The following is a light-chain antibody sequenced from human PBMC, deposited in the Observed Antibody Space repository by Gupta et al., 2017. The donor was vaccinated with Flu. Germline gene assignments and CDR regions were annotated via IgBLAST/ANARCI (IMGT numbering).Light chain of an antibody. CDR2: GVF. Sequence: EILLTQSPGTLSLSLGERAILSCRASESVSSNYLAWYQQKPGQAPRLLIHGVFRRATGIPDRFSGSGSGTDFTLTVSGLEPEDFALYFCQQYAESPPTFGGGTKVEI. CDR3: QQYAESPPT. CDR1: ESVSSNY. V-gene: IGKV3-20*01. J-gene: IGKJ4*02.